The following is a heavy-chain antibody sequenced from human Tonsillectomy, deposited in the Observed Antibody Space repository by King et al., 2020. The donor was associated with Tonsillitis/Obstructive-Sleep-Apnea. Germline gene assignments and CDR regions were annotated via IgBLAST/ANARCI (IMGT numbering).Heavy chain of an antibody. CDR3: ASRDFWSGYLAY. Sequence: AQLVQSGGGLIQPGGSLRLSCAASGFTVSSNYMSWVRQAPGKGLEWVYSVKGRFTISRDNSKKTLYFQMNSLRAEDTAVYYCASRDFWSGYLAYWGQGTLVTVSS. J-gene: IGHJ4*02. CDR1: GFTVSSNY. V-gene: IGHV3-53*01. D-gene: IGHD3-3*01.